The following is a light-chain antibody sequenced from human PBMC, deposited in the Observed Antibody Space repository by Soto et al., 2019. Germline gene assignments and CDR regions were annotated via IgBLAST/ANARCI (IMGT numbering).Light chain of an antibody. Sequence: DIQMTQSPSTLSASVGDRVTITCRASQSISSWLAWYQQKPGKAPKLLIYDASSLESGVPSRFSGSGSGTEFTLTISSLPPDDFATYYCQQYNSYSTFGQGPKVEIK. CDR1: QSISSW. J-gene: IGKJ1*01. CDR2: DAS. CDR3: QQYNSYST. V-gene: IGKV1-5*01.